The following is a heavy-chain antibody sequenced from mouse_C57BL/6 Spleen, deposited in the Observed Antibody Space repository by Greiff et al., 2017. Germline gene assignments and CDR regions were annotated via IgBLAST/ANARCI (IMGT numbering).Heavy chain of an antibody. CDR3: ARRGAAQAYFDY. D-gene: IGHD3-2*02. J-gene: IGHJ2*01. Sequence: QVQLQQSGAELVKPGASVKLSCKASGYTFTSYWMQWVKQRPGQGLEWIGEIDPSDSYTNYNQNFKGKATLTVDTSSSTAYMQLSSLTSEDSAVYYCARRGAAQAYFDYWGQGTTLTVSS. CDR2: IDPSDSYT. V-gene: IGHV1-50*01. CDR1: GYTFTSYW.